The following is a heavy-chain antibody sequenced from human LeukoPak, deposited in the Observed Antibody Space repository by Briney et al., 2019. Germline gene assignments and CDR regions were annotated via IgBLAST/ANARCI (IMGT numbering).Heavy chain of an antibody. CDR2: ISGRSDST. Sequence: GGSLRLSCTASGFTFSNYGMNWVRQAQGQGLDWVSTISGRSDSTYYADSVKGRFTISRDNPKDTLYLQLNYLRAEDTAVYYCAKASGYYYDSSGYYLGAFDIWGPGTMVTVSS. J-gene: IGHJ3*02. CDR3: AKASGYYYDSSGYYLGAFDI. V-gene: IGHV3-23*01. D-gene: IGHD3-22*01. CDR1: GFTFSNYG.